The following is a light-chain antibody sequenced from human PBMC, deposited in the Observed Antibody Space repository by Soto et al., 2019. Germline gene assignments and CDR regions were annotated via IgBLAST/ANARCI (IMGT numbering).Light chain of an antibody. Sequence: DIQMTQSPSSLSASVEDRVIITCRASQSISNHLNWYQQKPGKAPKLLIYAASSLQSGVPSRFSGSASGTDFTLTISSLQPEDFATYYCQQSYSTPITFGQGTRLEIK. V-gene: IGKV1-39*01. J-gene: IGKJ5*01. CDR1: QSISNH. CDR2: AAS. CDR3: QQSYSTPIT.